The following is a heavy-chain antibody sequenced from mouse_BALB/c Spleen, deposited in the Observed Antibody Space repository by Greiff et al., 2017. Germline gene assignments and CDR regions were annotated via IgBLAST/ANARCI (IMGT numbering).Heavy chain of an antibody. CDR3: ARGDLRYAMDY. D-gene: IGHD3-3*01. CDR2: INPSTCYT. J-gene: IGHJ4*01. CDR1: GYTFTSYW. Sequence: VQLQQSGAELAKPGASVKMSCKASGYTFTSYWMHWVKQRPGQGLEWIGYINPSTCYTEYNQKFKDKATLTADKSSSTAYMQLSSLTSEDSAVYYCARGDLRYAMDYWGQGTSVTVSS. V-gene: IGHV1-7*01.